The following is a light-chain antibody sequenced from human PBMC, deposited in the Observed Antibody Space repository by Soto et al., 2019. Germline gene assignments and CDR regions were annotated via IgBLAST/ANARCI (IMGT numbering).Light chain of an antibody. CDR1: SSDVGGYNY. CDR3: SSYTSSSTSWGV. V-gene: IGLV2-14*01. J-gene: IGLJ1*01. CDR2: EVS. Sequence: QSALTQPASVSGSPGQSITISCTGTSSDVGGYNYVSWYQQHPGKAPKLMIYEVSNRPSGVSNRFSGSKSGNTASLTISGLQAEDEADYYCSSYTSSSTSWGVFGTGTKVTVL.